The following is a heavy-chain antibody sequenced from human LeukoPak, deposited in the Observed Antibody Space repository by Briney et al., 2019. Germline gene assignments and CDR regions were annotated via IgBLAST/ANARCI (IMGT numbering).Heavy chain of an antibody. J-gene: IGHJ4*02. D-gene: IGHD6-13*01. V-gene: IGHV1-2*02. CDR2: INPNSGGT. Sequence: ASVKVSCKASGYTFTGYYMHWVRQAPGQGLEWMGWINPNSGGTNYAQKVQGRVTMTRDTSISTAYMELSRLRSDDTAVYYCARSIWYSRSSGFDYWGQGTLVTVSS. CDR1: GYTFTGYY. CDR3: ARSIWYSRSSGFDY.